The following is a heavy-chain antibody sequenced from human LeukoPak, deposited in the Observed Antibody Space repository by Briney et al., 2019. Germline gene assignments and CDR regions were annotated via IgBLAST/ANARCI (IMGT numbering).Heavy chain of an antibody. CDR2: IYHGGDT. CDR3: ARGTYYFDY. V-gene: IGHV4-30-2*01. Sequence: SSETLSLTCAVSGGSISSGGYSWSWIRQPPGKGLEWIGYIYHGGDTYYNSSLKGRVTISMDRSKNQFSLNLTSVTAADTAVYYCARGTYYFDYWGQGTLVTVSS. CDR1: GGSISSGGYS. J-gene: IGHJ4*02.